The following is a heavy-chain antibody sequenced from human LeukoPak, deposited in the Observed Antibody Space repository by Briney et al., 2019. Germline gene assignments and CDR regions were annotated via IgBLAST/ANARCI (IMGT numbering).Heavy chain of an antibody. CDR1: GFTFSSYW. CDR2: IKKDGSEK. D-gene: IGHD5-18*01. CDR3: ARHLSGVTGYTYGRGIDY. J-gene: IGHJ4*02. Sequence: PGGSLRLSCAASGFTFSSYWMSWVRQAPGKGLEWAANIKKDGSEKYYVDSVKGRFTISRDNAKKSLYLQMNSLRAEDTAVYYCARHLSGVTGYTYGRGIDYWGQGTLVTVSS. V-gene: IGHV3-7*01.